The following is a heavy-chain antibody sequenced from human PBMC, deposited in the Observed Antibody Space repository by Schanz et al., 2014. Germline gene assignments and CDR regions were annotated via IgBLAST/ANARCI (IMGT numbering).Heavy chain of an antibody. CDR1: GYTLSAYS. J-gene: IGHJ3*01. D-gene: IGHD2-8*02. Sequence: QVLQVQSGSELKKPGASVKVSCKASGYTLSAYSLHWVRQAPGQGLEWMGIVNPSVRGTHFAREFQGRVTVTSDTSTSTAYMELRSLRSDDTAMYYCATMWGYCTATACQILEVLDVWGQGTMVTVSS. CDR2: VNPSVRGT. V-gene: IGHV1-46*01. CDR3: ATMWGYCTATACQILEVLDV.